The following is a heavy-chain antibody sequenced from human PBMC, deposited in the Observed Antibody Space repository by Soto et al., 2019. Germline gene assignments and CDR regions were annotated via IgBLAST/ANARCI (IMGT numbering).Heavy chain of an antibody. J-gene: IGHJ3*01. CDR2: ISRSGTT. CDR3: ARDSASSGVFT. V-gene: IGHV4-4*02. Sequence: QVQLQESGPGLVKPSGTLSLTCAVTGGSISSSNWWTWVRQPPGEGLEWVVEISRSGTTNYKPSLKSRVSISVDKSRNEFSLNLGSVTAADPAMYYCARDSASSGVFTWGQGTMVTVSS. D-gene: IGHD6-19*01. CDR1: GGSISSSNW.